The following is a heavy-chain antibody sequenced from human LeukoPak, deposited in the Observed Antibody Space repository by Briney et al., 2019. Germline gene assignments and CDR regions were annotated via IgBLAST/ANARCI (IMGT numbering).Heavy chain of an antibody. CDR3: ARVSNAYDYYYMDV. J-gene: IGHJ6*03. D-gene: IGHD2-8*01. CDR1: GFTFSIYS. Sequence: GGSLRLSCAASGFTFSIYSMNWVRQAPGKGLEWVSYISSSSSSIYYADSVKGRFTISRDNAKNSLYLQMNSLRAEDTAVYYCARVSNAYDYYYMDVWGKGTTVTVSS. V-gene: IGHV3-48*01. CDR2: ISSSSSSI.